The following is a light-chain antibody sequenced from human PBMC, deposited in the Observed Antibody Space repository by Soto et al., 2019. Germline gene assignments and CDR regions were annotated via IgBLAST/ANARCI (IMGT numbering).Light chain of an antibody. CDR2: DNT. CDR1: SSNIGAGYD. J-gene: IGLJ1*01. Sequence: QSALTQPPSVSGAPGQRVTISCTGSSSNIGAGYDVHWYQQLPGTAPKLLIYDNTNRPSGVPDRFSGSKSGTSASLAITGLQAEDEADYYCQSYDRSLSGSRVFGPGTKLTVL. CDR3: QSYDRSLSGSRV. V-gene: IGLV1-40*01.